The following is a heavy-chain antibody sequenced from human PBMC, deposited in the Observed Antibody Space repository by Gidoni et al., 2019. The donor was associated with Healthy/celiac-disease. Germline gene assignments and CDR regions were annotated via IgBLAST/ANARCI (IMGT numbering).Heavy chain of an antibody. CDR3: AREGADYYDSSGVGAFDI. CDR1: GYTFPGYY. J-gene: IGHJ3*02. Sequence: QEQLVQSGAEVKQPGASVKVSCKAAGYTFPGYYMHWVRQARGHGLEWMGWINPNRGGTNEAQKFQGRVTMTRYTSISTGYLELSRLRSDDTAVYYCAREGADYYDSSGVGAFDIWGQGTMVTVSS. CDR2: INPNRGGT. V-gene: IGHV1-2*02. D-gene: IGHD3-22*01.